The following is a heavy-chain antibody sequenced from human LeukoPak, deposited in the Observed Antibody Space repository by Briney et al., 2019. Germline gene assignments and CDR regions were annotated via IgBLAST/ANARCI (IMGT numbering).Heavy chain of an antibody. D-gene: IGHD1-26*01. CDR2: IKQDGSEK. CDR3: ARMEGWELLLYYFDY. CDR1: GFTFSSYW. V-gene: IGHV3-7*01. Sequence: GGSLRLSCAASGFTFSSYWMTWVRQAPGKGLEWVANIKQDGSEKYYVDSVKGRFTISRDNAKNSLYLQINSVRVEDTAVYYCARMEGWELLLYYFDYWGQGTLVTVSS. J-gene: IGHJ4*02.